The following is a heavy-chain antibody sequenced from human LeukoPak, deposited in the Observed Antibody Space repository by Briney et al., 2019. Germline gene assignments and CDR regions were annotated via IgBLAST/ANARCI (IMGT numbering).Heavy chain of an antibody. J-gene: IGHJ3*02. CDR1: EYSFTSYW. V-gene: IGHV5-51*01. CDR2: IYPGDSDT. Sequence: GESLKISCKGSEYSFTSYWIGWVRQMPGKGLEWMGIIYPGDSDTRYSPSFQGQVTISADKSISTAYPQWSSLKASDTAMYYCARQHYYDSSGSVGAFDIWGQGTMVTVSS. CDR3: ARQHYYDSSGSVGAFDI. D-gene: IGHD3-22*01.